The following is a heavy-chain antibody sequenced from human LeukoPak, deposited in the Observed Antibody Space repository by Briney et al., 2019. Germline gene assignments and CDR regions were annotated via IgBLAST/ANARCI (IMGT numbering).Heavy chain of an antibody. Sequence: GASLQISCKGSGYSFTSYWIGWVRQMPGKGLEWMGIIYPGDSDTRYSPSFQGQVTISADKSISTAYLQWSSLKASDTAMYYCARRPGYCSSTSCYNWFDPWGQGTLVTVSS. CDR2: IYPGDSDT. CDR1: GYSFTSYW. CDR3: ARRPGYCSSTSCYNWFDP. D-gene: IGHD2-2*01. J-gene: IGHJ5*02. V-gene: IGHV5-51*01.